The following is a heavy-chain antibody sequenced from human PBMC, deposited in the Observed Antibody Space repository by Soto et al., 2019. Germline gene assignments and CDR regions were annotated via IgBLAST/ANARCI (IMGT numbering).Heavy chain of an antibody. CDR3: ARFPGTVPAATGNYYGMDV. CDR2: IYYRGST. V-gene: IGHV4-39*01. J-gene: IGHJ6*02. CDR1: GDSISSGSSY. D-gene: IGHD2-2*01. Sequence: QLQLQESGPGLVKPSETLSLTCTVSGDSISSGSSYWGWIRQPPGKGLEWTGNIYYRGSTYYNPSLKSRVTISVDTSKNQFSLRLSSVTAADTAVYYCARFPGTVPAATGNYYGMDVWGQGTTVTVSS.